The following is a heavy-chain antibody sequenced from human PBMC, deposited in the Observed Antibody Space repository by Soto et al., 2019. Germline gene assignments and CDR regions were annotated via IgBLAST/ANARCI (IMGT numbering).Heavy chain of an antibody. D-gene: IGHD6-13*01. CDR2: MNPNSGNT. CDR1: GYTFTSYD. V-gene: IGHV1-8*01. J-gene: IGHJ5*02. CDR3: ARRGHRRSWYWSWFAP. Sequence: QVQLVQSGAEVKKPGASVKVSCKASGYTFTSYDINWVRQATGQGLEWMGWMNPNSGNTGYAQKFQGRVTMTRNTSISTAYMELSSLRSEDTAVYYRARRGHRRSWYWSWFAPWGQGTLVSVSS.